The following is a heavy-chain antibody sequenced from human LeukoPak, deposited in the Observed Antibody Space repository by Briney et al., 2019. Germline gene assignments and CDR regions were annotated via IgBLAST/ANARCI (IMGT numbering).Heavy chain of an antibody. J-gene: IGHJ6*03. V-gene: IGHV4-4*09. CDR1: GGSINTYY. Sequence: SETLSLTCAVSGGSINTYYWSWIRQPPGKGLEWVGYIYSTGNTNYNPSLKGRVTISLDTSKNQFSLNLSSVTAADTAVYYCAKHDTVFGAAHFYMDVWGKGTTVTVSS. CDR2: IYSTGNT. D-gene: IGHD3-3*01. CDR3: AKHDTVFGAAHFYMDV.